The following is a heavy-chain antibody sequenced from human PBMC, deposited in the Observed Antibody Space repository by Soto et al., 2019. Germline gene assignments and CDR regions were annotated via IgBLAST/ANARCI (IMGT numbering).Heavy chain of an antibody. CDR3: ARQFGYCSGGSCYFALDY. J-gene: IGHJ4*02. V-gene: IGHV4-59*01. D-gene: IGHD2-15*01. Sequence: SETLSLTCTVSGGSISSYYWSWIRQPPGKGLEWIGYIYYSGSTNYNPSLKSRVTISVDTSKNQFSLKLSSVTAADTAVYYCARQFGYCSGGSCYFALDYWGQGTLVTVSS. CDR1: GGSISSYY. CDR2: IYYSGST.